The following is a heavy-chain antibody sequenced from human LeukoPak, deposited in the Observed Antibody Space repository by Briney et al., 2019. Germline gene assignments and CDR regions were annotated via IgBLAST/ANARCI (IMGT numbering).Heavy chain of an antibody. V-gene: IGHV3-53*01. CDR1: GFTVSSNY. CDR3: ARDGRNEDAFDI. D-gene: IGHD1-1*01. CDR2: IYSGGST. Sequence: SGGSLRLSCAASGFTVSSNYMSWVRQAPGKGLEWVSVIYSGGSTSYADSVKGRFTISRDNSKNTLYLQMNSLRAEDTAVYYCARDGRNEDAFDIWGQGTMVTVSS. J-gene: IGHJ3*02.